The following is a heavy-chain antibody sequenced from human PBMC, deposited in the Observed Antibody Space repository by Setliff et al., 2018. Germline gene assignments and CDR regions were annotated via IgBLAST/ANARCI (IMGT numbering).Heavy chain of an antibody. D-gene: IGHD3-10*01. Sequence: SETLSLTCTVSGGSISSGSYYWSWIRQPAGKGLEWIGRIYTSGSTNYNPSLKSRVTISVDTSKNQFSLNVRSVTAADSAIYYCAKGRGEMDSWGQGILVTVSS. J-gene: IGHJ4*02. CDR2: IYTSGST. CDR3: AKGRGEMDS. CDR1: GGSISSGSYY. V-gene: IGHV4-61*02.